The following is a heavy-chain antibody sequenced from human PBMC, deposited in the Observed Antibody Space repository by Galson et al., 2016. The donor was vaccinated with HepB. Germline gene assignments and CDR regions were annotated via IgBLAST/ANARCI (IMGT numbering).Heavy chain of an antibody. V-gene: IGHV3-53*01. J-gene: IGHJ6*02. Sequence: SLRLSCAASGFIVSNDYMNWVRQAPGKGLEWLSVSYGDGSTYYAEYVRGRFTISRDNPKNSVFLQMNYMRAEDTAVYYCAVDPGFRNGMNVWGQGTTVTVSS. CDR3: AVDPGFRNGMNV. CDR1: GFIVSNDY. CDR2: SYGDGST.